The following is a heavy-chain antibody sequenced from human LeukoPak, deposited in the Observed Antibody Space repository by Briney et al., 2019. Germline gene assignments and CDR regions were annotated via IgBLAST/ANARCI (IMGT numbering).Heavy chain of an antibody. J-gene: IGHJ4*02. Sequence: PSETLSLTCAVYGGSFSGYYWSWIRQPPGKGREWIGEINHSGSTNYNPSLKSRVTISVDTSKNQFSLKLSSVTAADTAVYYCARESGQQLVSYYFDYWGQGTLLTVSS. CDR2: INHSGST. CDR1: GGSFSGYY. D-gene: IGHD6-13*01. CDR3: ARESGQQLVSYYFDY. V-gene: IGHV4-34*01.